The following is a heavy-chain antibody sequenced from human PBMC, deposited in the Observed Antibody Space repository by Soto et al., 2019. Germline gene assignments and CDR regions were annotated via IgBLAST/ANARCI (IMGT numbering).Heavy chain of an antibody. V-gene: IGHV3-30-3*01. D-gene: IGHD3-16*01. J-gene: IGHJ4*02. CDR3: ARDRVHVMITFGGAVDY. CDR1: GFTFSSYA. CDR2: ISYDGSNK. Sequence: QVQLVESGGGVVQPGRSLRLSCAASGFTFSSYAMHWVRQAPGKGLEWVAVISYDGSNKYYADSVKGRFTISRDNSKNXXYLQMNSRTAEETAVYYCARDRVHVMITFGGAVDYWGQGTLVTVSS.